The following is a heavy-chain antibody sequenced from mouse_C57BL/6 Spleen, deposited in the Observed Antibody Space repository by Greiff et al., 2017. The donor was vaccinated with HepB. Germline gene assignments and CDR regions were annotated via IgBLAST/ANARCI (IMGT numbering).Heavy chain of an antibody. V-gene: IGHV1-26*01. CDR3: ARGDSYGSSSPDY. J-gene: IGHJ2*01. Sequence: VQLQQSGPELVKPGASVKISCKASGYTFTDYYMNWVKQSHGKSLEWIGDINPNNGGTSYNQKFKGKATLTVDKSSSTAYMELRSLTSEDSAVYYCARGDSYGSSSPDYWGQGTTLTVSS. D-gene: IGHD1-1*01. CDR2: INPNNGGT. CDR1: GYTFTDYY.